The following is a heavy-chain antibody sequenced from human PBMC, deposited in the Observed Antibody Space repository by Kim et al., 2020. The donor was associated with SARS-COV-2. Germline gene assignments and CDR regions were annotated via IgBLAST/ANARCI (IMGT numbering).Heavy chain of an antibody. J-gene: IGHJ4*02. D-gene: IGHD6-13*01. CDR3: ARGSSSWYHPLDY. V-gene: IGHV4-34*01. Sequence: SETLSLTCAVYGGSFSGYYWSWIRQPPGKGLEWIGEINHSGSTNYNPSLKSRVTISVDTSKNQFSLKLSSVTAADTAVYYCARGSSSWYHPLDYWGQGTLVTVSA. CDR1: GGSFSGYY. CDR2: INHSGST.